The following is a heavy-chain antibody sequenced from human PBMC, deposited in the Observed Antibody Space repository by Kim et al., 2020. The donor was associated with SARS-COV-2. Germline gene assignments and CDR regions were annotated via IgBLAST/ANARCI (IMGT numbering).Heavy chain of an antibody. CDR2: ISAYNGNT. CDR3: ARDAPGGVVVPAAIPPLYYYYGMDV. J-gene: IGHJ6*02. CDR1: GYTFTSYG. Sequence: ASVKVSCKASGYTFTSYGISWVRQAPGQGLEWMGWISAYNGNTNYAQKLQGRVTMTTDTSTSTAYMELRSLRSDDTAVYYCARDAPGGVVVPAAIPPLYYYYGMDVWGQGTTVTVSS. D-gene: IGHD2-2*01. V-gene: IGHV1-18*01.